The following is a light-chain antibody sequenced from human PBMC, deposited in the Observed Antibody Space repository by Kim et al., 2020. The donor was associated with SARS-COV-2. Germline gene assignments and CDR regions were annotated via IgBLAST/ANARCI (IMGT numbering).Light chain of an antibody. V-gene: IGLV1-47*01. CDR3: AAWDDSLSGFYV. J-gene: IGLJ1*01. CDR2: RNN. Sequence: RVTRSCSGSRSNIGSNYVYWYQQFPGTAPKLLIYRNNQWPSGVPDRFSGSKSVTSASLAISGLRSEDEADYYCAAWDDSLSGFYVFGTGTKVTVL. CDR1: RSNIGSNY.